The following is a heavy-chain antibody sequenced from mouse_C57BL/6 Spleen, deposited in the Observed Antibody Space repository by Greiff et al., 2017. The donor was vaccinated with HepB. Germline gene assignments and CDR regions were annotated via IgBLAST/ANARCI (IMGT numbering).Heavy chain of an antibody. CDR1: GYTFTDYY. V-gene: IGHV1-76*01. CDR2: IYPGSGNT. Sequence: QVQLKESGAELVRPGASVKLSCKASGYTFTDYYINWVKQRPGQGLEWIARIYPGSGNTYYNEKFKGKATLTAEKSSSTAYMQLSSLTSEDSAVYCCARSLGYSNSHWYFDVWGTGTTVTVSS. J-gene: IGHJ1*03. D-gene: IGHD2-5*01. CDR3: ARSLGYSNSHWYFDV.